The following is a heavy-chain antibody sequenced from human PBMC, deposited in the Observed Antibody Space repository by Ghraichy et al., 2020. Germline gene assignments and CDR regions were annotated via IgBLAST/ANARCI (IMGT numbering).Heavy chain of an antibody. D-gene: IGHD2-15*01. J-gene: IGHJ4*02. CDR2: INPATGGA. V-gene: IGHV1-2*02. Sequence: ASVKVSCKASGYTFTDYYLHWVRQAPGQGLEWMGWINPATGGAIIAQKFQGRVSMTRDTSTDTGYMELTRLRSDDTAVYYCARRPVVVEGATPLDSWGQGTLVTVSS. CDR3: ARRPVVVEGATPLDS. CDR1: GYTFTDYY.